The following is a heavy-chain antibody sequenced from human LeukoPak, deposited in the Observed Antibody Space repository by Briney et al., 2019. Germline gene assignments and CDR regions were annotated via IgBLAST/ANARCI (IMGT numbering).Heavy chain of an antibody. CDR3: ARDKGVGSGWYLAFDI. D-gene: IGHD6-19*01. J-gene: IGHJ3*02. V-gene: IGHV4-59*01. CDR2: TYYSGST. Sequence: SETLSLTCTVSGGSISSYYWSWIRQPPGKGLEWIGYTYYSGSTNYNPSLKSRVTISVDTSKNQFSLKLSSVTAADTAVYYCARDKGVGSGWYLAFDIWGQGTMVTVSS. CDR1: GGSISSYY.